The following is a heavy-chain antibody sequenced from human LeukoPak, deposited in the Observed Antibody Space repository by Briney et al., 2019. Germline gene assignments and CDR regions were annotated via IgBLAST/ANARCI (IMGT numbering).Heavy chain of an antibody. CDR3: ATDRGIAVTTRWFDP. CDR1: GYTLTELS. J-gene: IGHJ5*02. CDR2: FDPEDGET. Sequence: ASLKVSCKVSGYTLTELSMHWVRQAPGKGLEWMGGFDPEDGETIYAQKFQGRVTMTEDTSTDTAYMELSSLRSEDTAVYYCATDRGIAVTTRWFDPWGQGTLVTVSS. V-gene: IGHV1-24*01. D-gene: IGHD4-17*01.